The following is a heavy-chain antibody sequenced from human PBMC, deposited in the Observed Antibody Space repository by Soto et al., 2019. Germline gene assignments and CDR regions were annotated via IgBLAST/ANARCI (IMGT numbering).Heavy chain of an antibody. D-gene: IGHD6-19*01. Sequence: SLRLSCAASGFTFSGLYMSWIRQAPGKGLEWVSCIDSSGVKKYYAESVRGRFTISRDNAKNSLYLQMNSLRAEDTAVYYCARDRGAVTGDYFGYWGQGTLVTVSS. CDR2: IDSSGVKK. V-gene: IGHV3-11*01. CDR3: ARDRGAVTGDYFGY. CDR1: GFTFSGLY. J-gene: IGHJ4*02.